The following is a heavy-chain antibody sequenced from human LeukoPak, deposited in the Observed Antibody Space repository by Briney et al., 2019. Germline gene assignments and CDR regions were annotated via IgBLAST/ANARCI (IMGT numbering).Heavy chain of an antibody. CDR2: ISAYNGNT. Sequence: ASVKVSCKASGYTFTSYGISWVRQAPGQGLEWMGWISAYNGNTNYAQKLQGRVTMTTDTSTSTAYMELRSLRSDDTAVYYCARDNTETAGTKVASDAFDIWGQGTMVTVSS. CDR1: GYTFTSYG. CDR3: ARDNTETAGTKVASDAFDI. D-gene: IGHD6-13*01. V-gene: IGHV1-18*01. J-gene: IGHJ3*02.